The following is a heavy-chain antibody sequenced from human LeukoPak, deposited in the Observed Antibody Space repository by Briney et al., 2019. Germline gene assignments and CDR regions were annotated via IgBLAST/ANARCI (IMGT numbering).Heavy chain of an antibody. D-gene: IGHD3-10*01. CDR2: INHSGST. Sequence: SETLSLTCAVYGGSFSGYYWRWIRQPPGKGLEWIGEINHSGSTNYNPSLNTRVTISVDTSKTQFSRTLSSVTAADTAVYYCARVHYYGSGSRSFWFDPWGQGTLVTVSS. J-gene: IGHJ5*02. CDR3: ARVHYYGSGSRSFWFDP. CDR1: GGSFSGYY. V-gene: IGHV4-34*01.